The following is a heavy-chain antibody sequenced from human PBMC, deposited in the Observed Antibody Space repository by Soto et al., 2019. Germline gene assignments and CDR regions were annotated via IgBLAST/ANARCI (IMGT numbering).Heavy chain of an antibody. D-gene: IGHD6-25*01. Sequence: PXESLTISRKGSGYSFTSYWISWVRQMPGKGLEWMGRIDPSDSYTNYSPSFQGHVTISADKSISTAYLQWSSLKASDTAMYYCAGRIAADLGMDVWGQGTTVTVSS. J-gene: IGHJ6*02. CDR1: GYSFTSYW. CDR2: IDPSDSYT. V-gene: IGHV5-10-1*01. CDR3: AGRIAADLGMDV.